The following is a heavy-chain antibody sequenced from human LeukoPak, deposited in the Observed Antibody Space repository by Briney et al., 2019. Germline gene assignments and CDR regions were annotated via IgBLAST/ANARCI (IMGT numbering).Heavy chain of an antibody. CDR2: INPSGGST. J-gene: IGHJ4*02. Sequence: ASVTVSCKASGYTFTSYYMHWVRQAPGQGLEWMGLINPSGGSTSYAQKFQGRVTMTRDTSTSTVYMELSSLRSEDTAVYYCARDKRHSSGQVPPLGYWGQGTLVTVSS. CDR1: GYTFTSYY. V-gene: IGHV1-46*01. CDR3: ARDKRHSSGQVPPLGY. D-gene: IGHD6-19*01.